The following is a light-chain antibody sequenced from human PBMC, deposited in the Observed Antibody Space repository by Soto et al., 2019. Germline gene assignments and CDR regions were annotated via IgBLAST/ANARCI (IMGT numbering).Light chain of an antibody. Sequence: QSALTQPASVSGSPGQTITISCTGTSSDIGAYYYVSWYQQLPGKAPKLLIYEDSNRPSGVSNRFSGSKSGTTASLAITGLQAEVEADYYCRSYESSRRGVFGGGTKLTVL. CDR3: RSYESSRRGV. V-gene: IGLV2-14*01. J-gene: IGLJ2*01. CDR1: SSDIGAYYY. CDR2: EDS.